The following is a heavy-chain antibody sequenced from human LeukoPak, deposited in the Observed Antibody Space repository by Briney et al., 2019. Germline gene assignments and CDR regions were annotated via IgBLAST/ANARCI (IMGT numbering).Heavy chain of an antibody. CDR3: VEGLSGTFTNFDY. CDR2: VSSSSSTI. Sequence: SGGSLRLSCAASGFTFSSYIMNWVRQAPGKGLEWVSYVSSSSSTIYYADSVKGRFTISRDNAKNSLYLQMNSLRREDTALYYCVEGLSGTFTNFDYWGQGTLVTVSS. J-gene: IGHJ4*02. V-gene: IGHV3-48*01. CDR1: GFTFSSYI. D-gene: IGHD1-26*01.